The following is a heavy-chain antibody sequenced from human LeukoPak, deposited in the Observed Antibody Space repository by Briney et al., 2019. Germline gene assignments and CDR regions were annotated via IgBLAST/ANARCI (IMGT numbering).Heavy chain of an antibody. CDR2: IYHSGST. J-gene: IGHJ4*02. CDR3: ATSGFGETPFDY. Sequence: SETLSLTCAVSGYSISSGYYWGWIRQPPGKGLEWIGSIYHSGSTYYNPSLKSRVTISVDTSKNQFSLKLSSVTAAGAAVYYCATSGFGETPFDYWGQGTLVTVSS. V-gene: IGHV4-38-2*01. D-gene: IGHD3-10*01. CDR1: GYSISSGYY.